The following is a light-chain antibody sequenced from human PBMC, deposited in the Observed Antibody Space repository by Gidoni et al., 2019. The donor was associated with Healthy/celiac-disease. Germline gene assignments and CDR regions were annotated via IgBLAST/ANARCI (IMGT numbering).Light chain of an antibody. Sequence: QSALTQPASVSGSPGQSITISCTGTSSDAGGYNYVSCYQQHPGKAPKLMIYDVSNRPSGVSNRFSGSKSGNTASLTISGLQAEDEADYYCSSYTSSSTLGVVFGGGTKLTVL. CDR1: SSDAGGYNY. CDR3: SSYTSSSTLGVV. CDR2: DVS. J-gene: IGLJ2*01. V-gene: IGLV2-14*01.